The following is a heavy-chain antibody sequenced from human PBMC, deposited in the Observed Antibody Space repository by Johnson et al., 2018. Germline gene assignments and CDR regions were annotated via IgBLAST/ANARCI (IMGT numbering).Heavy chain of an antibody. V-gene: IGHV3-21*01. J-gene: IGHJ3*02. CDR3: ARMNRGFDI. Sequence: VQLQESGGGLVKPGGSLRLSCAASGFTFSSYSMNWVRQAPGKGLEWVSSISTSSIYIYYADSVKGRFTISRDNAKNSLYRQMNSLRAEDTAVYYCARMNRGFDIWGQGTMVTVSS. D-gene: IGHD1-14*01. CDR2: ISTSSIYI. CDR1: GFTFSSYS.